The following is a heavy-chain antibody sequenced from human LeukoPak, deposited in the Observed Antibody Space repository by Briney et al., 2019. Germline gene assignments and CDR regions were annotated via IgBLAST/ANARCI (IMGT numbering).Heavy chain of an antibody. V-gene: IGHV4-59*01. D-gene: IGHD1-14*01. CDR3: ATTLPFSAGSVFDF. CDR2: IYSSGST. CDR1: GGSISRYY. Sequence: PSETLSLTCTVSGGSISRYYWSWIRQPPGKGLEWIASIYSSGSTNYNPSLKSRLTISIDLSKNQFSLNLTSVTAADTAVYYCATTLPFSAGSVFDFGAQGTMVTVSS. J-gene: IGHJ3*01.